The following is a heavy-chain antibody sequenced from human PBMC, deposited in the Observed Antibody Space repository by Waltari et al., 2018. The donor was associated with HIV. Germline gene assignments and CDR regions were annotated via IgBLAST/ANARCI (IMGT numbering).Heavy chain of an antibody. J-gene: IGHJ6*02. CDR2: IYYSGST. CDR1: GGSISSYY. CDR3: ARDRYGPYYGMDV. Sequence: QVQLQESGPGLVKPSETLSLTCTASGGSISSYYWSWIRQPPGKGLEWIGYIYYSGSTNYNPSLKSRVTISVDTSKNQFSLKLSSVTAADTAVYYCARDRYGPYYGMDVWGQGTTVTVSS. D-gene: IGHD1-20*01. V-gene: IGHV4-59*01.